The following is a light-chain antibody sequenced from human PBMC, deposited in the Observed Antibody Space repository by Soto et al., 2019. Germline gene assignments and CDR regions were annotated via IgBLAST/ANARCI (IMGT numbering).Light chain of an antibody. Sequence: QSVLTQPASVSGSPGQSITISCTGTSSDVGSYNLVSWYQQHPDKAPKVMIYEGSKRPSGVSHRFSGSKSGNTASLTVSGLQAEDEADYYCCSFAGSDTLVFGGGTKLTVL. V-gene: IGLV2-23*01. CDR2: EGS. J-gene: IGLJ2*01. CDR1: SSDVGSYNL. CDR3: CSFAGSDTLV.